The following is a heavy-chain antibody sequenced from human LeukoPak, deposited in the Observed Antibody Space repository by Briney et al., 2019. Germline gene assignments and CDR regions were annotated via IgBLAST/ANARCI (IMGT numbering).Heavy chain of an antibody. Sequence: ASVKVSCKASGYTFTGYYMHWVRQAPGQGLEWMGWINPNSGGTNYAQKFQGWVTMTRDTSISTAYMELSRLRSDDTAMYYCARVGKYSGSYRNDAFDIWGQGTMVTVSS. CDR1: GYTFTGYY. CDR3: ARVGKYSGSYRNDAFDI. CDR2: INPNSGGT. V-gene: IGHV1-2*04. D-gene: IGHD1-26*01. J-gene: IGHJ3*02.